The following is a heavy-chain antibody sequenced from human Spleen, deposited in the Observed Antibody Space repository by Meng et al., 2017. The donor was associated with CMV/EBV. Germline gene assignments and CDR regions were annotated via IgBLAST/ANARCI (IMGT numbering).Heavy chain of an antibody. CDR3: AKDVGLRSGNWFDP. CDR2: ISGGGGSI. D-gene: IGHD1-26*01. CDR1: GFTFSNYA. Sequence: GGSLRLSCAASGFTFSNYAMSWVRQAPGKGLEWVSSISGGGGSIFHANSVKGRFSVSRDNSKSTLYLQMNSLRAEDTATYYCAKDVGLRSGNWFDPWGQGTLVTVSS. V-gene: IGHV3-23*01. J-gene: IGHJ5*02.